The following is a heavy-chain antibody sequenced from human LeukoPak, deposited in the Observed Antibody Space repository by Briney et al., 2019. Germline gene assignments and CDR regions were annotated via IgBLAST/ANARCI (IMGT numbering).Heavy chain of an antibody. CDR1: GFTFINAW. D-gene: IGHD1-14*01. J-gene: IGHJ4*02. CDR2: IQSTTNGGTP. Sequence: GGSLRLSCAASGFTFINAWMTWVRQAPGKGLEWVGRIQSTTNGGTPDYATPVKGRFTISRDDSKNTLYLQMNSLKTEDTAVYYCASGVGTLDYWGQGALVTVSS. V-gene: IGHV3-15*01. CDR3: ASGVGTLDY.